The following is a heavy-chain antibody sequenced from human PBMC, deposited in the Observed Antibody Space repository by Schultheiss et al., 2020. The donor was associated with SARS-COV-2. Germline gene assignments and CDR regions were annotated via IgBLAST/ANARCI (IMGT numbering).Heavy chain of an antibody. V-gene: IGHV2-5*01. CDR3: AHSTIARFGRFREPVKD. CDR2: IFSNDEK. J-gene: IGHJ4*02. CDR1: GFSLSTSGVG. D-gene: IGHD3-10*01. Sequence: SGPTLVKPTQTLTLTCTFSGFSLSTSGVGVGWIRQPPGKALEWLAHIFSNDEKSYSTSLKSRLTISKDTSKNQVVLTMTNMDPVDTATYYCAHSTIARFGRFREPVKDWGQGTLVTVSS.